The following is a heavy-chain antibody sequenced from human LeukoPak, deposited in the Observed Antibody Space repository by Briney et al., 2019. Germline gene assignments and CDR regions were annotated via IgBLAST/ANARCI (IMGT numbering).Heavy chain of an antibody. J-gene: IGHJ5*02. Sequence: SETLSLTCTVSGGSMSTYYWTWIRQPPGKGLEWIGYIYSSGSTNYNPSLKSRVTISLDTSKNQFSLKLSFVTAADTAVYYCARGVAAPGTGGLSWFDPWGQGTLVTVSS. CDR2: IYSSGST. CDR1: GGSMSTYY. D-gene: IGHD6-13*01. V-gene: IGHV4-59*01. CDR3: ARGVAAPGTGGLSWFDP.